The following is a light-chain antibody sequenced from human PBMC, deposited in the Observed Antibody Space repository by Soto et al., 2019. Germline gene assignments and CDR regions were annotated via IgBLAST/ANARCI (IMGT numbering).Light chain of an antibody. V-gene: IGLV2-14*01. CDR1: SSDIGADDF. CDR3: SSYRRTTFPHVV. CDR2: EVT. Sequence: QSALTQPASVSGSPGQSITISCTGTSSDIGADDFVSWYQHHPDKTPKLIIFEVTYRPSGISHRFSASKSGNMASLTISGLQAEDEAIYYCSSYRRTTFPHVVFGGGTKMTVL. J-gene: IGLJ2*01.